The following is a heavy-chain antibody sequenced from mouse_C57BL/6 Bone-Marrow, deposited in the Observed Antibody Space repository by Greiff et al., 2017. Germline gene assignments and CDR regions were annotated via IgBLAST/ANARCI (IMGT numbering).Heavy chain of an antibody. J-gene: IGHJ2*01. CDR2: IDPENGDT. CDR1: GFNIKDDY. Sequence: VQLKESGAELVRPGASVKLSCTASGFNIKDDYMHWVKQRPEQGLEWIGWIDPENGDTEYASKFQGKATITADPSSNTAYLQLSSLTSEDTAVYYCTTRYYGNYGYWGQGTTLTVSS. V-gene: IGHV14-4*01. D-gene: IGHD2-1*01. CDR3: TTRYYGNYGY.